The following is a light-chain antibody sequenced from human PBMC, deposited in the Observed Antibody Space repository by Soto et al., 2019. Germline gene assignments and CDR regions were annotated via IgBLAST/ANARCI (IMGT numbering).Light chain of an antibody. Sequence: QSVPTQPPSVSGAPGQRVTISCTGGSSNIGAGSDVHWYQQVPGTAPKLLVYGSYNRPSGVPDRFSGSKSGTSASLAITGLQAEDEADFYCQSYDSSLSAWVFGTGTRSPS. V-gene: IGLV1-40*01. J-gene: IGLJ1*01. CDR3: QSYDSSLSAWV. CDR2: GSY. CDR1: SSNIGAGSD.